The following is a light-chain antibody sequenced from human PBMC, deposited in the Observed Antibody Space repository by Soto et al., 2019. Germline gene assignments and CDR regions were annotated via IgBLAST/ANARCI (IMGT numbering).Light chain of an antibody. CDR1: SSDVGGYNY. CDR2: DVS. Sequence: QSVLTQPRSVSGSPGQSVTISCTGTSSDVGGYNYVSWYQQHPGKAPKLMIYDVSKRPSGVPDRFSGSKSGNTASLTISGLQAEDEADYYCCSYAATYTSPNYVFGTGTKVTVL. CDR3: CSYAATYTSPNYV. V-gene: IGLV2-11*01. J-gene: IGLJ1*01.